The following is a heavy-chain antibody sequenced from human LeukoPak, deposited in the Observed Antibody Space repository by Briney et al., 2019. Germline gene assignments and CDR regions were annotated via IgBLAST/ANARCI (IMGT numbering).Heavy chain of an antibody. J-gene: IGHJ4*02. CDR3: ARDNSGAVTTSYYFDY. CDR1: GGTFSSYA. CDR2: IIPIFGIA. V-gene: IGHV1-69*04. Sequence: SVKVSCKTSGGTFSSYAISWVRQAPGQGLEWMGRIIPIFGIANYAQKFQGRVTITADKSTSTAYMELSSLRSEDTAVYYCARDNSGAVTTSYYFDYWGQGTLVTVSS. D-gene: IGHD4-17*01.